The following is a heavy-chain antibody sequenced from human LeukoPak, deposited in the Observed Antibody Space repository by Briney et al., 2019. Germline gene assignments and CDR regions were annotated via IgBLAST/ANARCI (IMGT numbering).Heavy chain of an antibody. CDR1: GFTFSSYA. J-gene: IGHJ4*02. CDR2: ISYDGSNK. CDR3: ARGGIQLWQSYFDD. D-gene: IGHD5-18*01. Sequence: GRSLRLSCAASGFTFSSYAMHWVRQAPGKGLEWVAVISYDGSNKYYADSVKGRFTISRDNSKNTLYLQMNSLRAEDTAVYYCARGGIQLWQSYFDDWGQGTLVTVSS. V-gene: IGHV3-30*04.